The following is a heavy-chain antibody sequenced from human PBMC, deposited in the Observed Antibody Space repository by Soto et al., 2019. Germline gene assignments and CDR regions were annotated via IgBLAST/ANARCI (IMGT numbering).Heavy chain of an antibody. V-gene: IGHV1-18*04. CDR3: ARDPRTGTTHPSPIDY. Sequence: ASVKVSCKASGYTFTSYGISWVRQAPGQGLEWMGWISAYNGDTNYAQKLQGRVTMTTDTSTSTAYMELRSLRSDDTAVYYCARDPRTGTTHPSPIDYWGQGTLVTVSS. CDR1: GYTFTSYG. J-gene: IGHJ4*02. D-gene: IGHD1-1*01. CDR2: ISAYNGDT.